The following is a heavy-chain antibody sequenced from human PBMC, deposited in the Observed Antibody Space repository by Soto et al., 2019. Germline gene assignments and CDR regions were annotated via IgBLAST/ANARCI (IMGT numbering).Heavy chain of an antibody. D-gene: IGHD3-10*01. CDR1: GFTFSSYA. CDR2: ISGSGGST. V-gene: IGHV3-23*01. Sequence: GGSLRLSCAASGFTFSSYAMSWVRQAPGKGLEWVSAISGSGGSTYYADSVKGRFTISRDNSKNTLYLQMNSLRAEDTAVYYCAKEKATVAIRGGAFDIWGQGTMVTVSS. J-gene: IGHJ3*02. CDR3: AKEKATVAIRGGAFDI.